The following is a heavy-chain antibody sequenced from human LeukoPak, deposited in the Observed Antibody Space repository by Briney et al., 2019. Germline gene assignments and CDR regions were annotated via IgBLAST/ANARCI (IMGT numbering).Heavy chain of an antibody. CDR3: ARHKPRLSANWLDP. Sequence: PSETLSLTCTVSGGSISSSSYYWGWIRQPPGRGLEWIGSIYYSGSTYYNPSLKSRVTISVDTSKNQFSLKLSSVTAADTAVYYCARHKPRLSANWLDPWGQGTLVTVSS. V-gene: IGHV4-39*01. CDR1: GGSISSSSYY. CDR2: IYYSGST. J-gene: IGHJ5*02. D-gene: IGHD3-10*01.